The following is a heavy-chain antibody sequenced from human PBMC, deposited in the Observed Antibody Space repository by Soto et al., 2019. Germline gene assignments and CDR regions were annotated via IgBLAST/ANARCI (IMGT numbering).Heavy chain of an antibody. CDR2: IYHSGST. V-gene: IGHV4-31*02. CDR3: AIVRGYDIRGYLTFFAY. D-gene: IGHD3-22*01. Sequence: PEKGLEWIGYIYHSGSTYYNQSLKSRVTILVDTSKNQFSLKLSSVTAADTAVYYCAIVRGYDIRGYLTFFAYWVLGT. J-gene: IGHJ4*01.